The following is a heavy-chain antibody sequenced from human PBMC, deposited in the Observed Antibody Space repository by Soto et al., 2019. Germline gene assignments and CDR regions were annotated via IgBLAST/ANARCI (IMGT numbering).Heavy chain of an antibody. CDR3: ASSAMDNYYSGMDV. Sequence: QVQLVQSGAEVKKPGSSVKVSCKASGGTFSSYAISWVRQAPGQGLEWMGGIIPIVGTANYAQKFQGRVTITADEATSTAYMELSSLRSEDTAVYYCASSAMDNYYSGMDVWGQGTTVTVSS. CDR1: GGTFSSYA. D-gene: IGHD5-18*01. J-gene: IGHJ6*02. CDR2: IIPIVGTA. V-gene: IGHV1-69*12.